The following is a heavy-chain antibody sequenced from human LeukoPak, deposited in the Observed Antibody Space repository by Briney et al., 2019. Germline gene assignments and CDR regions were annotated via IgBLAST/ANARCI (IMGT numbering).Heavy chain of an antibody. J-gene: IGHJ3*02. CDR3: ACLTTADAFDI. CDR2: IYFSGGT. CDR1: GDSISSSNCY. V-gene: IGHV4-39*07. Sequence: PSETLSLTCTVSGDSISSSNCYWGWIRQPPGKGLEWIGSIYFSGGTYYNASLKSRVTISVDTSKNQFSLKLSSVTAADTAVYYCACLTTADAFDIWGQGTMVTVSS. D-gene: IGHD3-22*01.